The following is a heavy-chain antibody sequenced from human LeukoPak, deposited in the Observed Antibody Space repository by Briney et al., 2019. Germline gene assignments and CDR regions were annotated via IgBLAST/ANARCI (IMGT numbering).Heavy chain of an antibody. CDR1: GFTFSSYA. CDR3: ARRGYSRPSGFDP. V-gene: IGHV3-23*01. J-gene: IGHJ5*02. CDR2: ISGSGGST. D-gene: IGHD6-13*01. Sequence: PGGSLRLSCAASGFTFSSYAMSWVRQAPGKGLEWVSAISGSGGSTYYADSVKGRFTISRDNSKNTLYLQMSSLKASDTAMYYCARRGYSRPSGFDPWGQGTLVTVSS.